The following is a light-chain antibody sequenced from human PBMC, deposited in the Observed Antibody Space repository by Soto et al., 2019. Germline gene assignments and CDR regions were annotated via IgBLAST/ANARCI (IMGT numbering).Light chain of an antibody. Sequence: QSVLTQPPSASGTPGQKVTISCSGSSSNIGRYSVNWYQQLPPTAPKLLIYSHNQRPSGVPDRFSVSKSGTSASLAISGLQSEDEADYYCAAWDDSLNGYVFGTGTKVTV. CDR2: SHN. J-gene: IGLJ1*01. CDR1: SSNIGRYS. CDR3: AAWDDSLNGYV. V-gene: IGLV1-44*01.